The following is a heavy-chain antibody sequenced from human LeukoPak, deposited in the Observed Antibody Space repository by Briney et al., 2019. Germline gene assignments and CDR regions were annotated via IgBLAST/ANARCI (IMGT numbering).Heavy chain of an antibody. CDR3: ARGRAAAGIEGDY. V-gene: IGHV1-46*01. D-gene: IGHD6-13*01. J-gene: IGHJ4*02. Sequence: ASVKVSCKASGYTFTSYYMHWVRQAPGQGLEWMGIINPSGGSTSSAQKFQGRVTRTRDTSTSTAYMELSSLRSEATAAYYGARGRAAAGIEGDYWGQGTLVTVSS. CDR1: GYTFTSYY. CDR2: INPSGGST.